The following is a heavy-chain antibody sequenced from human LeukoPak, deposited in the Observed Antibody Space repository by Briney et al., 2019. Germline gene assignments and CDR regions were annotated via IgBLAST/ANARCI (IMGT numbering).Heavy chain of an antibody. V-gene: IGHV1-24*01. J-gene: IGHJ6*03. CDR2: FDPEDGET. CDR3: AIYPKNPYYYYYMDV. Sequence: ASVKVSCKVSGYTLTELSMHWVRQAPGKGLEWMGGFDPEDGETIYAQKFQGRVTMTEDTSTDTAYMELSSLRSEDTAVYYCAIYPKNPYYYYYMDVWGEGTTVTVSS. CDR1: GYTLTELS.